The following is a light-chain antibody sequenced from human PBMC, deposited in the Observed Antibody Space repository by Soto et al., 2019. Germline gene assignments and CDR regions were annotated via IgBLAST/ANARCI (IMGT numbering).Light chain of an antibody. CDR3: QQYLYLPFT. CDR1: QSVSSY. Sequence: EIVLTQSPGTLSLSPGERATLSCRASQSVSSYLGWYQQKPGQAPRLLIYGASNRATGIPDRFSGSGSGTDFILTITTLEPEDFAVYYCQQYLYLPFTFGPGTRVDIK. CDR2: GAS. V-gene: IGKV3-20*01. J-gene: IGKJ3*01.